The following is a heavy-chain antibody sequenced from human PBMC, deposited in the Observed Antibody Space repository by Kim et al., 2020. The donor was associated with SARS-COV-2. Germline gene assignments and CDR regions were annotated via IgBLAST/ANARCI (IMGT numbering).Heavy chain of an antibody. V-gene: IGHV3-30*18. CDR1: GFTFSSYG. D-gene: IGHD2-2*01. CDR3: AKDKGSTSYNDLDY. Sequence: GGSLRLSCAASGFTFSSYGMHWVRQAPGKGLEWVAVISYDGSNKYYADSVKGRFTISRDNSKNTLYLQMNSLRAEDTAVYYCAKDKGSTSYNDLDYWGQG. CDR2: ISYDGSNK. J-gene: IGHJ4*02.